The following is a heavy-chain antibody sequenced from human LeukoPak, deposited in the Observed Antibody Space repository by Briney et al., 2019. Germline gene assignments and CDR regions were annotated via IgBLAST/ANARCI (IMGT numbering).Heavy chain of an antibody. Sequence: GRSLRLSCAASGFTFSRYAMHWVRHAPGKGLEWVTLIWYDGNNKYYADSVKGRFTISRDNSKNTLYLQMNSLRAEDTAVYYCARDYYDSSGAYYEGGPPTAPPDYWGQGTLVTVSS. D-gene: IGHD3-22*01. CDR2: IWYDGNNK. V-gene: IGHV3-33*01. CDR1: GFTFSRYA. J-gene: IGHJ4*02. CDR3: ARDYYDSSGAYYEGGPPTAPPDY.